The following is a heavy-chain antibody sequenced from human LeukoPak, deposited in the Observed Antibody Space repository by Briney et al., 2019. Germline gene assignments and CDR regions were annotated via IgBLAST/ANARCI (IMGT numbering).Heavy chain of an antibody. J-gene: IGHJ4*02. CDR3: ARKGPALTYYYDSSGYYYGY. D-gene: IGHD3-22*01. V-gene: IGHV1-2*02. Sequence: ASVKVSCKASGYTFTDYYMHWVRQAPGQGLEWMGWINPNSGGTNYAQKFQGRVTMTRDTSISTAYMELSRLRSDDTAVYYCARKGPALTYYYDSSGYYYGYWGQGTLVTVSS. CDR2: INPNSGGT. CDR1: GYTFTDYY.